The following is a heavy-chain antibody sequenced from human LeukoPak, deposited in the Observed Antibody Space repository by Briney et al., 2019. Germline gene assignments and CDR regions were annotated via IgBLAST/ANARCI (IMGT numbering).Heavy chain of an antibody. D-gene: IGHD6-13*01. CDR1: GFTFSSYA. V-gene: IGHV3-23*01. Sequence: GGSLRLSCAASGFTFSSYAMSWVRQAPGKGLEWVSVISGSSDITYYADSVKGRFTISRDNSKNTLYLQMNSLRAEDTAVYYCAKGRSGIAAAGLNYWGQGALVTVSS. J-gene: IGHJ4*02. CDR2: ISGSSDIT. CDR3: AKGRSGIAAAGLNY.